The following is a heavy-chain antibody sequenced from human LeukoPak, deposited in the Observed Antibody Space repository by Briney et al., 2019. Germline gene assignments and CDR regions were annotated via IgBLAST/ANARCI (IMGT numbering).Heavy chain of an antibody. D-gene: IGHD3-10*01. CDR3: AKHYMGSSYNHGLDC. V-gene: IGHV4-39*01. CDR1: GGSISSDNYY. CDR2: IYYSGTT. Sequence: PSETLSLTCTVSGGSISSDNYYWGWIRQPPGKGLEWIGSIYYSGTTYYNPSLKSRVTISVDTSKNQFSLKLSSVTAADTALYYCAKHYMGSSYNHGLDCWGQGTLVTVSS. J-gene: IGHJ4*02.